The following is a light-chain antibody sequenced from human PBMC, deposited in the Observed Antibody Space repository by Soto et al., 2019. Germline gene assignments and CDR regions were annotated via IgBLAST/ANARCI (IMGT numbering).Light chain of an antibody. V-gene: IGKV1-17*01. Sequence: DLQMNQSPSFLFASVGDRVTITCRASQGIGNDLGWYQQKPGKAPRRLIYATSSLHSGVPSRFSGSGSGTELTLTISSLQPEDFASYYCLHHNTYPLSFGGGTKVEIK. CDR2: ATS. CDR1: QGIGND. CDR3: LHHNTYPLS. J-gene: IGKJ4*01.